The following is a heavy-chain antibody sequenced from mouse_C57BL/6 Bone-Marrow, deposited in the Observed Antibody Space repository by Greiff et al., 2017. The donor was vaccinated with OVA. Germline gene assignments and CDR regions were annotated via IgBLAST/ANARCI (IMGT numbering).Heavy chain of an antibody. CDR2: IYPGDGDT. CDR1: GYAFSSSW. J-gene: IGHJ2*01. Sequence: VQLQQSGPELVKPGASVKISRKASGYAFSSSWMNWVKQRPGKGLEWIGRIYPGDGDTNYNGKFKGKATLTADKSSSTAYMQLSSLTSEDSAVYFCARLTGRNCFDYWGQGTTLTVSS. CDR3: ARLTGRNCFDY. V-gene: IGHV1-82*01. D-gene: IGHD4-1*01.